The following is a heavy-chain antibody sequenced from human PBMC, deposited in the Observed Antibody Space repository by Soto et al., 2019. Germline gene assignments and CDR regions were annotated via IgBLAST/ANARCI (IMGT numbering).Heavy chain of an antibody. CDR3: AVGGVTIFGVVRTLYGMDV. Sequence: QVQLVESGGGLVQPGRSLRLSCAASGFTFSSYAMHWVRQAPGKGLEWVAVISYDGSNKYYADSVKGRFTISRDNSKNTLYLQMNSLRAEDTAVYYCAVGGVTIFGVVRTLYGMDVWGQGTTVTVSS. D-gene: IGHD3-3*01. CDR1: GFTFSSYA. V-gene: IGHV3-30-3*01. J-gene: IGHJ6*02. CDR2: ISYDGSNK.